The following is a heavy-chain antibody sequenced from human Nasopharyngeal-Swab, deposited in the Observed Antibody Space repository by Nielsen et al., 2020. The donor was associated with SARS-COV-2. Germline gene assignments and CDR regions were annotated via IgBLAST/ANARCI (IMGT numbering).Heavy chain of an antibody. D-gene: IGHD2-8*01. Sequence: SVKVSCKASGFSITYRFLHWMRQAPGQALEWMGWITPFNGNAKYAQKFQGRVSITRDGSRTTASLELSSLRPDDTAMYFCASGQCINGVCNPTDGLDVWGQGTSITVS. CDR2: ITPFNGNA. V-gene: IGHV1-45*02. CDR1: GFSITYRF. J-gene: IGHJ6*02. CDR3: ASGQCINGVCNPTDGLDV.